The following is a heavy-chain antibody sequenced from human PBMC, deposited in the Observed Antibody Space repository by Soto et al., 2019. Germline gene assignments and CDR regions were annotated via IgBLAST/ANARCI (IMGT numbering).Heavy chain of an antibody. CDR2: IYYSGST. CDR3: ARAYCGGDCYYDAFDI. J-gene: IGHJ3*02. V-gene: IGHV4-59*01. Sequence: PSETLSLTCTVSGGSISSYYWSWIRQPPGKGLEWIGYIYYSGSTNYNPSLKSRVTISVDTSKNQFSLKLSSVTAADTAVYYCARAYCGGDCYYDAFDIWGQG. D-gene: IGHD2-21*02. CDR1: GGSISSYY.